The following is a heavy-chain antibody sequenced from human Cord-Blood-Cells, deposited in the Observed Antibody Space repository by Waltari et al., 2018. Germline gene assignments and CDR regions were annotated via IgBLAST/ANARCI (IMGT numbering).Heavy chain of an antibody. CDR1: GYSISSGYY. D-gene: IGHD4-17*01. CDR3: ARAPPDYGDYYYGMDV. Sequence: QVQLQESGPGLVKPSETLSLTCAVSGYSISSGYYWGWIRQPPGKGLEWIGSIYHSGSTYYNPSLKSRVTISVDTSKNQFSLKLSSVTAADTAVYYCARAPPDYGDYYYGMDVWGQGTTVTVSS. CDR2: IYHSGST. V-gene: IGHV4-38-2*01. J-gene: IGHJ6*02.